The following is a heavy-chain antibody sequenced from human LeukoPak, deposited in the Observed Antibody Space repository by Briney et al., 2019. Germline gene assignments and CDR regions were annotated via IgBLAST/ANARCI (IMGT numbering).Heavy chain of an antibody. V-gene: IGHV3-23*01. J-gene: IGHJ4*02. CDR1: GFTFSSYA. Sequence: GGSLRLSCAASGFTFSSYAMSWVRQAPGKGLEWVSAISGSGGSTYYADAVKGRFTISRDNSKNTLYLQMNILRAEDTAVYYCAKVPVPMVRGVTYFDYWGQGTLVTVSS. D-gene: IGHD3-10*01. CDR2: ISGSGGST. CDR3: AKVPVPMVRGVTYFDY.